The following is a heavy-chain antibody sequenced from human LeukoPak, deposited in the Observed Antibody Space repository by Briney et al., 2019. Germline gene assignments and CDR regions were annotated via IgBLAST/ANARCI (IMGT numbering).Heavy chain of an antibody. CDR2: ISKDGSNK. J-gene: IGHJ4*02. CDR1: GYTFTDYA. V-gene: IGHV3-30-3*01. Sequence: GGSLRLSCAASGYTFTDYAMHWVRQAPGKGLDWVAVISKDGSNKYYADSVKGRFTVSRDNSENTLLLQTNSLRAEDTAVYYCARDAFYSSGTYMNYWGQGTLVTVSS. CDR3: ARDAFYSSGTYMNY. D-gene: IGHD3-10*01.